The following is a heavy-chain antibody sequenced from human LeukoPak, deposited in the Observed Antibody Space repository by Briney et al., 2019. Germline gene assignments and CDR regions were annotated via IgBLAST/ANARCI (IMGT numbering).Heavy chain of an antibody. D-gene: IGHD3/OR15-3a*01. CDR2: ISSSSSYI. CDR3: ARDGPQGYYFDY. CDR1: GFTFSSYS. V-gene: IGHV3-21*01. Sequence: SGGSLRLSCAASGFTFSSYSMNWVRQAPGKGLEWVSSISSSSSYIYYADSVKGRFTVSRDNAKNSLYLQMNSLRAEDTAVHYCARDGPQGYYFDYWGQGTLVTVSS. J-gene: IGHJ4*02.